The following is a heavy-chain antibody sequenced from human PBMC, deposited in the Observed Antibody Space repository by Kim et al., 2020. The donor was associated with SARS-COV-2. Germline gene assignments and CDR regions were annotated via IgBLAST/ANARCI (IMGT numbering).Heavy chain of an antibody. CDR3: AKILSVISSTPTFDY. Sequence: ATSVKGRFTISRENSKNTLYLQMNSLVAEDTTVYYCAKILSVISSTPTFDYWGQGTLVTVSS. V-gene: IGHV3-30*02. D-gene: IGHD3-10*01. J-gene: IGHJ4*02.